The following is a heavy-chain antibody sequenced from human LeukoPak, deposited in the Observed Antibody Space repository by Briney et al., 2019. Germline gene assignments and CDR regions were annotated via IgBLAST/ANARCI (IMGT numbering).Heavy chain of an antibody. CDR2: ISSSSGMI. V-gene: IGHV3-21*01. CDR1: GFTFTSYA. J-gene: IGHJ6*03. CDR3: ARDSPGWEKYYYYYMDV. D-gene: IGHD1-26*01. Sequence: PGGSLRLSCEASGFTFTSYAMNWVRQAPGKGLEWVSAISSSSGMIYYADSVKGRFTISRDNAKNSLYLQMNSLRAEDTAVYYCARDSPGWEKYYYYYMDVWGKGTTVTISS.